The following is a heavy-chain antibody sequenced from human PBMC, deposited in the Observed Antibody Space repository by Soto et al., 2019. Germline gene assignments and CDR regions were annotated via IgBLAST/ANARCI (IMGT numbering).Heavy chain of an antibody. J-gene: IGHJ6*02. Sequence: ASVKVSCKASGYTFTSYYMHWVRQAPGQGLEWMGIINPSGGSTSYAQKFQGRVTMTRDTSTSTVYMELSSLRSEDTAVYYCAREWATYYDFWSGLHYYGMDVWGQGTTVTVS. CDR2: INPSGGST. CDR3: AREWATYYDFWSGLHYYGMDV. CDR1: GYTFTSYY. V-gene: IGHV1-46*01. D-gene: IGHD3-3*01.